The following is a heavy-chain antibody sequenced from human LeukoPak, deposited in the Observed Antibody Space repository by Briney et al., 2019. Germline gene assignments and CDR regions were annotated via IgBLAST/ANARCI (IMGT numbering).Heavy chain of an antibody. Sequence: SETLSLTCTVSGGSISSTAYYWGWISQPPGKGLEWIGTIYYSGTTYYNPSLKSRVTISVDTSKNQFSLELSSMTAADTAMYYCARGPTLKYFHHWGQGTLVSVSS. CDR1: GGSISSTAYY. J-gene: IGHJ1*01. CDR2: IYYSGTT. CDR3: ARGPTLKYFHH. V-gene: IGHV4-39*02.